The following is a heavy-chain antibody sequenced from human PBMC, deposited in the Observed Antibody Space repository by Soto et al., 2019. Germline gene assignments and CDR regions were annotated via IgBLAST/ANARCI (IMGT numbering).Heavy chain of an antibody. CDR2: ISGSGGST. V-gene: IGHV3-23*01. J-gene: IGHJ5*01. D-gene: IGHD5-18*01. CDR1: GFRFSDYS. Sequence: PGGSLRLSCAASGFRFSDYSMSWVRQVPGGGLEWVSAISGSGGSTYYADSVKGRFTISRDNSKNTLYLQMNSLRAEDTAVYYCAKDSYHSYGDNVRDTWGQGTLVTVSS. CDR3: AKDSYHSYGDNVRDT.